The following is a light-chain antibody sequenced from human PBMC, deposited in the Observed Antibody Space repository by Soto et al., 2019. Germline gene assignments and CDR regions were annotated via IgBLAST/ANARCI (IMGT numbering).Light chain of an antibody. V-gene: IGLV2-11*01. J-gene: IGLJ7*01. CDR3: CSYAGSYTSL. CDR2: DVS. Sequence: QSALTQPRSVSGSPGQSGTISCTGTSSDVGGYNYVSWYQQHPGKAPKLMIYDVSKRPSGVPDRFSGSKSGNTASLTISGLQAEDEADYYCCSYAGSYTSLFGGGTQLTVL. CDR1: SSDVGGYNY.